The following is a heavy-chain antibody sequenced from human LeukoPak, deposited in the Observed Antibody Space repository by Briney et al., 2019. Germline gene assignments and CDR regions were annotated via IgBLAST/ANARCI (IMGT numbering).Heavy chain of an antibody. J-gene: IGHJ4*02. CDR1: GFTFSSYA. V-gene: IGHV3-23*01. CDR2: ISSSGGST. CDR3: AKDHLGSGSYVLNFDY. D-gene: IGHD3-10*01. Sequence: GGSLRLSCTASGFTFSSYAMSWVRQAPGKGLEWVSVISSSGGSTYYADSVKGRFTISRDNSKNSLYLQMNSLRAEDTAIYYCAKDHLGSGSYVLNFDYWGQGTLVTVSS.